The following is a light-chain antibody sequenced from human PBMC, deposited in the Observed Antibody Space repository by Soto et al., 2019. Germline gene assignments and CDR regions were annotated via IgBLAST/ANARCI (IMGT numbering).Light chain of an antibody. J-gene: IGLJ2*01. Sequence: SYELTQPPSLSVSPGQTARIPCSGDNLGEKYASWYQQKPGQSPILVIYQDRKRPSGIPERFSGSNSGNTATLTISGTQAMDEADYYCQAWDRSTDVLFGGGTKLTVL. V-gene: IGLV3-1*01. CDR3: QAWDRSTDVL. CDR1: NLGEKY. CDR2: QDR.